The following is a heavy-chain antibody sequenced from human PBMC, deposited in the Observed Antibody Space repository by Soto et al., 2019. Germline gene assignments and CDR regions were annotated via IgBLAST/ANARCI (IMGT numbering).Heavy chain of an antibody. Sequence: PSETLSLTCTVSGGSISSYYWSWIRQPPGKGLEWIGYIYYSGSTNYNPSLKSRVTISVDTSKNQFSLKLSSVTAADTAVYYCARHRAGTHPKQIDYWGQGTLVTVSS. CDR1: GGSISSYY. D-gene: IGHD6-19*01. CDR3: ARHRAGTHPKQIDY. J-gene: IGHJ4*02. V-gene: IGHV4-59*08. CDR2: IYYSGST.